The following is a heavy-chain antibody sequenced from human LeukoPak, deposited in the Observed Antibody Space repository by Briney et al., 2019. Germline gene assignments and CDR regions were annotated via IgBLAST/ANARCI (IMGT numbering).Heavy chain of an antibody. CDR3: ARGGTEGLWPDY. CDR2: MNPNSGNT. CDR1: GYTFVNYD. Sequence: ASVKVSCKASGYTFVNYDINWVRQATGLGLEWMGWMNPNSGNTGYAQRFQGRVTMTRDTSINTAYMELSSLRSEDTALYYCARGGTEGLWPDYWGQGTLVTVST. D-gene: IGHD2-21*01. J-gene: IGHJ4*02. V-gene: IGHV1-8*01.